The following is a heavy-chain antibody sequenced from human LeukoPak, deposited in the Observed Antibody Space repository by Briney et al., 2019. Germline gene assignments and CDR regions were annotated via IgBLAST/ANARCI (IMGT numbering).Heavy chain of an antibody. CDR2: ITTGGPNT. V-gene: IGHV3-23*01. CDR1: GFTFDYYW. Sequence: GGSLRLSCAASGFTFDYYWMHWVRQAPGKGLKWVSTITTGGPNTYYADSVKGRFTVSRDDSKNTLYLQMNSLRAGDTAVYYCAKDGGLWVSAHWGDSWGRGTLVTVSS. J-gene: IGHJ4*02. CDR3: AKDGGLWVSAHWGDS. D-gene: IGHD7-27*01.